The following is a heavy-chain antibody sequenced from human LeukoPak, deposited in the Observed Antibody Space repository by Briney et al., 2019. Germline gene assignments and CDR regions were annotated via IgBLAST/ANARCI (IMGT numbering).Heavy chain of an antibody. Sequence: PGGSLRLSCAASGFTFRSYAIHWVRQAPGKGLEWVTFISFDGNVKYYADSVKGRFIISRDNSKNTVSLQMNSLRGEDTAVYYCARDQSEHYSTDYWGQGTLVTVSS. CDR2: ISFDGNVK. CDR3: ARDQSEHYSTDY. J-gene: IGHJ4*02. CDR1: GFTFRSYA. D-gene: IGHD3-10*01. V-gene: IGHV3-30-3*01.